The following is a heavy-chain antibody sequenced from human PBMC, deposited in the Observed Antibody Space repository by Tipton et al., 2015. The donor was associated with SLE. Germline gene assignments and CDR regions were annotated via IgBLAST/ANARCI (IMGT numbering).Heavy chain of an antibody. CDR1: GFTFGDYS. CDR2: IRSKNYGATT. V-gene: IGHV3-49*04. CDR3: SITPHSGTSRFDY. D-gene: IGHD1-26*01. J-gene: IGHJ4*02. Sequence: SLRLSCTGSGFTFGDYSLNWVRQAPGKGLEWVSFIRSKNYGATTEYAASVKGRFTISRDDSKSVVYLQMNSLETEDTAVYYCSITPHSGTSRFDYWGQGTLVTVSS.